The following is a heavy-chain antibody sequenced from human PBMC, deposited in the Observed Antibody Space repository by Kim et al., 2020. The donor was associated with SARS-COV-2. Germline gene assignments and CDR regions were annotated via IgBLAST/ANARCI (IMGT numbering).Heavy chain of an antibody. CDR3: AKLGSSSWSLGYYYYGMDV. J-gene: IGHJ6*02. D-gene: IGHD6-13*01. Sequence: RFTISRDNSKNTRYLQMNSLSAEDTAVYYCAKLGSSSWSLGYYYYGMDVWGQGTTVTVSS. V-gene: IGHV3-23*01.